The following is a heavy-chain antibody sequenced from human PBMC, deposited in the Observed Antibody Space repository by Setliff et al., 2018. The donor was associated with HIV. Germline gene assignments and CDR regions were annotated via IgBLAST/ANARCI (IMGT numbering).Heavy chain of an antibody. D-gene: IGHD3-9*01. CDR2: IKSKTDGGTI. V-gene: IGHV3-15*01. Sequence: PGGSLRLSCAASGFTFSHAWMSWVRQAPGKGLERVAHIKSKTDGGTINYAAAVEGRFTISRDDSKNTLYLQMNSLKTEDTAVYYCARDFDWPQACWGQGTLVTVSS. CDR3: ARDFDWPQAC. CDR1: GFTFSHAW. J-gene: IGHJ4*02.